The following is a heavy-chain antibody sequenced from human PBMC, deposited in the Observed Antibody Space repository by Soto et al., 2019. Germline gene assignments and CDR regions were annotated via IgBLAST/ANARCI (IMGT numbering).Heavy chain of an antibody. D-gene: IGHD6-6*01. J-gene: IGHJ5*02. CDR3: ARGLFFFARLGTPDDNWFDP. CDR1: GYTFTSYY. V-gene: IGHV1-46*01. CDR2: INPSGGST. Sequence: ASVKVSCKASGYTFTSYYMHWVRQAPGQGLEWMGIINPSGGSTSYAQKFQGRVTMTRDTSTSTVYMELSSLRSEDTAVYYCARGLFFFARLGTPDDNWFDPWGQGTLVTVSS.